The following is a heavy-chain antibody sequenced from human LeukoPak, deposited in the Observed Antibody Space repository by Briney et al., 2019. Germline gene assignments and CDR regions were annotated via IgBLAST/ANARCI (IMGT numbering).Heavy chain of an antibody. CDR3: ARGLKYCSSTSCYNPPSY. V-gene: IGHV1-69*04. J-gene: IGHJ4*02. D-gene: IGHD2-2*02. CDR1: GGTFSSYA. CDR2: IIPILGIA. Sequence: SVKVSCKASGGTFSSYAISWVRQAPGQGLEWMGRIIPILGIANYAQKFQGRVTITADKSTSTAYMELSRLGSDDTAVYYCARGLKYCSSTSCYNPPSYWGQGTLVTVSS.